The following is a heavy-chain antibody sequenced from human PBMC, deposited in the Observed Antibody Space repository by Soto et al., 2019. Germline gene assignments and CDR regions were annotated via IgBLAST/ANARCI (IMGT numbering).Heavy chain of an antibody. CDR2: IIPIFGTA. V-gene: IGHV1-69*12. J-gene: IGHJ3*02. D-gene: IGHD2-8*01. Sequence: QVQLVQSGAAVKKPGSSVKVSCKASGGTFSSYAISWVRQAPGQGLEWMGGIIPIFGTANYAQKFQGRVTITADESTSTAYMELSSLRSEDTAVYYCARDLYCTNGVCHDDAFDIWGQGTMVTVSS. CDR3: ARDLYCTNGVCHDDAFDI. CDR1: GGTFSSYA.